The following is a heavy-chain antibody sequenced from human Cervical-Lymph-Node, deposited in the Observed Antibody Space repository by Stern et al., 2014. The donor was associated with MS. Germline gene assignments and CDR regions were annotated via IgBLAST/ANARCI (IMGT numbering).Heavy chain of an antibody. CDR2: IFTSGST. J-gene: IGHJ6*02. V-gene: IGHV4-61*02. CDR3: AREDYDGSGHPYYYGLDV. Sequence: QVQLQESGPGLVKPSQTLSLTCTVSGGSIASSSYYWSWIRQPPGKGLEWIGRIFTSGSTNYNPSLQSRITLSVDASKNQFSLRLSSVTAADTAVYYCAREDYDGSGHPYYYGLDVWGQGTTVTVSS. D-gene: IGHD3-22*01. CDR1: GGSIASSSYY.